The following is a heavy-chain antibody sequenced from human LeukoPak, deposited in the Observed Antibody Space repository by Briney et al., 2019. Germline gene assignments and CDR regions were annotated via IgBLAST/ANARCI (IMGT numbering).Heavy chain of an antibody. CDR3: ASSMVRGVYFDY. D-gene: IGHD3-10*01. Sequence: GASVKVSCKASGYTFTGYYMHWVRQAPGQGLEWMGRINPNSGGTNYTQKFQGRVTMTRDTSISTAYMELSRLRSDDTAVYYCASSMVRGVYFDYWGQGTLVTVSS. J-gene: IGHJ4*02. CDR1: GYTFTGYY. V-gene: IGHV1-2*06. CDR2: INPNSGGT.